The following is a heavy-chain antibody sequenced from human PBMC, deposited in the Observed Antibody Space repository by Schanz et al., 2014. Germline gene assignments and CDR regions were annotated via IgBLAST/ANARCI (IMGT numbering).Heavy chain of an antibody. CDR2: IKQDESEK. Sequence: EVQLLESGGGLVEPGGSLRLSCVASGFTFSNYWMTWVRQAPGKGLEWVANIKQDESEKYYVDSVKGRFTISRDNSKNTLFLQLNSLRADDTAVYYCARNRGSGGQNWYFDLWGRGTLVTGSS. CDR3: ARNRGSGGQNWYFDL. J-gene: IGHJ2*01. V-gene: IGHV3-7*05. CDR1: GFTFSNYW. D-gene: IGHD1-26*01.